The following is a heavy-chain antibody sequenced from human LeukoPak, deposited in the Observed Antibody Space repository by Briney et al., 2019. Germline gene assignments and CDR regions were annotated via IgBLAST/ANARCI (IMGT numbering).Heavy chain of an antibody. CDR1: GYSISSGYY. J-gene: IGHJ4*02. V-gene: IGHV4-38-2*01. CDR2: IYHSGST. D-gene: IGHD1-7*01. CDR3: ARLVVDWNYAGYFDY. Sequence: SETLSLTCAVSGYSISSGYYWGWIRQPPGKGLEWIGSIYHSGSTYYNPSLESRVTISVDTSKNQFSLKLSSVTAADTAVYYCARLVVDWNYAGYFDYWGQGTLVTVSS.